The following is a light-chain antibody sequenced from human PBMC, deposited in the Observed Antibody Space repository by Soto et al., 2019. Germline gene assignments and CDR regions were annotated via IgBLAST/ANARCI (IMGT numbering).Light chain of an antibody. CDR2: SND. Sequence: QPVLTQPPSASGTPGQRVIISCSGTTSNIGSNTVSWYHHLPGTAPKLLIYSNDQRPSGVPDRFSGSKSGTSASLAISGLQSEDEADYYCAIWDLTLSAWVFGGGTKVTVL. CDR3: AIWDLTLSAWV. V-gene: IGLV1-44*01. CDR1: TSNIGSNT. J-gene: IGLJ3*02.